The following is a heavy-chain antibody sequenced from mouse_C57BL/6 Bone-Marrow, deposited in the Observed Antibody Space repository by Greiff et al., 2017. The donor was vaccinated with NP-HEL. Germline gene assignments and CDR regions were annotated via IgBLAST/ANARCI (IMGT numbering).Heavy chain of an antibody. D-gene: IGHD1-1*01. Sequence: VQLQHPGTELVKPGASVKLSCKASGYTFTSYWMHWVKQRPGQGLEWIGNINPSNGGTNYNEKFKSKATLTVDKSSSTAYMQLSSLTSEDSAVYYCARSEGITTVVATHWYFDVWGTGTTVTVSS. J-gene: IGHJ1*03. CDR2: INPSNGGT. CDR3: ARSEGITTVVATHWYFDV. CDR1: GYTFTSYW. V-gene: IGHV1-53*01.